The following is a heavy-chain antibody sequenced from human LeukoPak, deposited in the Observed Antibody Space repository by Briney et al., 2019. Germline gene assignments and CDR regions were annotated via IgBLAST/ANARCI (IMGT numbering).Heavy chain of an antibody. CDR1: GFTFSSYW. J-gene: IGHJ4*02. CDR3: ARGCSATRCPADS. D-gene: IGHD2-15*01. CDR2: INPDGTIA. Sequence: GGSLRLSCAASGFTFSSYWLHWVRQAPGEGLVWVSQINPDGTIATYADSVKGRFTISRDNSKNTLYPQINSLKAEDTAVYYCARGCSATRCPADSWGQGSLVTVSS. V-gene: IGHV3-74*01.